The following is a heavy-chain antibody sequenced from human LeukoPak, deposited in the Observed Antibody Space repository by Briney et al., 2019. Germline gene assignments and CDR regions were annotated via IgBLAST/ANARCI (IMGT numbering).Heavy chain of an antibody. CDR3: AKVDENRGELDY. Sequence: GGSLRLSCAASGFTFSRSAMHWVRQAPGKGLEWVAFIRYDGSNKYYADSVKGRFTISRDNSKNTLYLQMNSLRAEDTAVYYCAKVDENRGELDYWGQGTLVTVSS. CDR2: IRYDGSNK. D-gene: IGHD3-16*01. CDR1: GFTFSRSA. J-gene: IGHJ4*02. V-gene: IGHV3-30*02.